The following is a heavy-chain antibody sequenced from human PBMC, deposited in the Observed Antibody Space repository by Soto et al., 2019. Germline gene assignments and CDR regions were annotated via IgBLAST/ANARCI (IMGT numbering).Heavy chain of an antibody. CDR3: AREWFVPAAQYPHYYYGMDV. Sequence: GESLKISCKGSGYSFTSYWIGWVRQMPGKGLEWMGITYPGDSGTRYSPSFQGQVTISADKSISTAYRQWSSLKASDTAMYHCAREWFVPAAQYPHYYYGMDVWGQGTTVTVSS. CDR1: GYSFTSYW. V-gene: IGHV5-51*01. J-gene: IGHJ6*02. D-gene: IGHD2-2*01. CDR2: TYPGDSGT.